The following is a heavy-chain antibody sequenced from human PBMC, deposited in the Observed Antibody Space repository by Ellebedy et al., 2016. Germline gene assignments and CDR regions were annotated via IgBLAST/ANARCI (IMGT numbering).Heavy chain of an antibody. CDR3: ARTDWLLSEYYFDY. CDR1: GYIFPNSW. Sequence: GESLKISXQGSGYIFPNSWLVWVRQVPGKGLEWRGRIYTGDSDTKYSPSFEGQVTFSADRSINTAYLQWSSLKASDTAMYYCARTDWLLSEYYFDYWGQGTLVTVSS. J-gene: IGHJ4*02. CDR2: IYTGDSDT. D-gene: IGHD3-9*01. V-gene: IGHV5-51*01.